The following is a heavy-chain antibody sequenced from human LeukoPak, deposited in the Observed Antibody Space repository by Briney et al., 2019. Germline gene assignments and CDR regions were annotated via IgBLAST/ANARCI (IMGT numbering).Heavy chain of an antibody. D-gene: IGHD7-27*01. CDR2: IDPSGSDI. CDR1: GHSFTSYW. V-gene: IGHV5-51*01. Sequence: GESLKISCKASGHSFTSYWIGWVRQMPGKGLEWMGIIDPSGSDIRYTPSFQGQVTISADKSLSTAYLQWNSLKASDTAIYYCARQTAMGRSGDYWGQGTLVTVSS. J-gene: IGHJ4*02. CDR3: ARQTAMGRSGDY.